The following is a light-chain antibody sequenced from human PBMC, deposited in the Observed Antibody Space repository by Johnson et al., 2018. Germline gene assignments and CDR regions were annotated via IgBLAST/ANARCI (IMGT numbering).Light chain of an antibody. CDR1: SSNIGNNY. CDR2: ENN. J-gene: IGLJ1*01. Sequence: QSVLTQPPSVSAAPGQKVTISCSGSSSNIGNNYVSWYQQLPGTAPKLHIYENNKRPSGIPDRFSGSKSGTSATMGITGLQTGDEADYYCGTWDSSLSAGKVFGTVTKVTFL. CDR3: GTWDSSLSAGKV. V-gene: IGLV1-51*02.